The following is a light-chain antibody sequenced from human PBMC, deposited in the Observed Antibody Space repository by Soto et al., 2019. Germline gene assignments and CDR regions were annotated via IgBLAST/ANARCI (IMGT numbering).Light chain of an antibody. J-gene: IGLJ3*02. CDR1: SSNIGSNT. CDR3: AAWDDSLNGWV. Sequence: QSVLTQPPSASGTPGQRVTISCSGSSSNIGSNTVNWYQQLPRTAPKRLIYSNNQRPSEVPDRFSGSKSGTSASLAISGLQSEDEADYYCAAWDDSLNGWVFGGGTKLTVL. CDR2: SNN. V-gene: IGLV1-44*01.